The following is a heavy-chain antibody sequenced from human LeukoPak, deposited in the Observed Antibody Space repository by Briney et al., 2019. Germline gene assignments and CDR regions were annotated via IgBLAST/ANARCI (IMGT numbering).Heavy chain of an antibody. V-gene: IGHV3-48*01. Sequence: GGSLRLFCAASGFTFNNYSMNWVRQAPGKGLEWVSYISSTSSVIYYADSVKGRFTISRDNAINSLYLQMNSLRAEDAAVYYCAKDRTVGASYWYFDLWGRGTLVTVSS. J-gene: IGHJ2*01. CDR2: ISSTSSVI. D-gene: IGHD1-26*01. CDR3: AKDRTVGASYWYFDL. CDR1: GFTFNNYS.